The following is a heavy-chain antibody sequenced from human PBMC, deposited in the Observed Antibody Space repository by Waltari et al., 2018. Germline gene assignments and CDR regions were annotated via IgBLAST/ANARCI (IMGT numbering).Heavy chain of an antibody. CDR1: GFNFSAHA. J-gene: IGHJ4*02. D-gene: IGHD3-22*01. V-gene: IGHV3-23*04. CDR3: TKGYCDSIRCYALDY. Sequence: EVQLVESGGGLVQPGGSLRLSCVASGFNFSAHAMGWARQAAGKGLEWVSAISHSGSVTYYAASVRGRFIISRDNSRNTLNLQMDSLRPEDTAVYYCTKGYCDSIRCYALDYWGQGTLVTVSS. CDR2: ISHSGSVT.